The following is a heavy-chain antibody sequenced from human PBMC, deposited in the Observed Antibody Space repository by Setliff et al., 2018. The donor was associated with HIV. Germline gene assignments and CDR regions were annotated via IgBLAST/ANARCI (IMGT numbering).Heavy chain of an antibody. CDR3: ARDPGELYALDY. CDR1: GYTFTGYY. J-gene: IGHJ4*02. D-gene: IGHD2-2*02. Sequence: ASVKVSCKASGYTFTGYYMHWVRQAPGQGLEWMGWINPNSGGTNYAQKFQGRVTMTRDTSISTAYMELSRPRSDDTAVYYCARDPGELYALDYWGQGALVTVSS. V-gene: IGHV1-2*02. CDR2: INPNSGGT.